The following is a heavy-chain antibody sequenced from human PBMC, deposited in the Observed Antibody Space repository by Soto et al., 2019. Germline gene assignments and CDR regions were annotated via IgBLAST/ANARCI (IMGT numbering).Heavy chain of an antibody. CDR2: FDPEDGET. J-gene: IGHJ4*02. CDR1: GYTLTELS. CDR3: ATDTSQYGDFIDY. Sequence: GASVKVSCKVSGYTLTELSMHWVRQAPGEGLEWMGGFDPEDGETIYAQKFQGRVTMTEDTSTDTAYMELSSLRSEDTAVYYCATDTSQYGDFIDYWGQGTLVTVSS. V-gene: IGHV1-24*01. D-gene: IGHD4-17*01.